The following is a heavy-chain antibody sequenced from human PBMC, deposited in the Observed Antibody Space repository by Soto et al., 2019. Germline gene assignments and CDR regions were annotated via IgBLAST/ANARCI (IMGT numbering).Heavy chain of an antibody. D-gene: IGHD3-3*01. V-gene: IGHV3-33*01. Sequence: GGSLRLSCAASGFTFSSYGMHWVRQAPGKGLEWVAVIWYDGSNKYYADSVKGRFTISRDNSKNTLYLQMNSLRAEDTAVYYCAREGVRFLEWLLSRYYGMDVWGQGTTVTVSS. J-gene: IGHJ6*02. CDR1: GFTFSSYG. CDR3: AREGVRFLEWLLSRYYGMDV. CDR2: IWYDGSNK.